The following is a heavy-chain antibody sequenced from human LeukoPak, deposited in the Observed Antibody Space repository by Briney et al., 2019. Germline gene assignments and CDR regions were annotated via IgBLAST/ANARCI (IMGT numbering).Heavy chain of an antibody. Sequence: ASVKVSCKVSGYTLTELSMHWVRQAPGKGLEWMGGFDPEDGETIYAQKFQGRVTMTGDTSTDTAYMELSSLRSEDTAVYYCATEDSSGYYPFLDYWGQGTLVTVSS. D-gene: IGHD3-22*01. CDR1: GYTLTELS. V-gene: IGHV1-24*01. CDR3: ATEDSSGYYPFLDY. CDR2: FDPEDGET. J-gene: IGHJ4*02.